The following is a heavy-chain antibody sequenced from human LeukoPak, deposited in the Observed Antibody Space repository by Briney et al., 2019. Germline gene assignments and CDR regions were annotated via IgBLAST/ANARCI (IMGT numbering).Heavy chain of an antibody. CDR3: ARELSGRSLDY. CDR2: ISSSSSYI. V-gene: IGHV3-21*01. J-gene: IGHJ4*02. Sequence: PGGSLRLSCAASGFTFSSHWMHWVRRAPGKGLEWVSSISSSSSYIYYADSVKGRFTISRDNAKNSLYLQMNSLRAEDTAVYYCARELSGRSLDYWGQGTLVTVSS. D-gene: IGHD1-26*01. CDR1: GFTFSSHW.